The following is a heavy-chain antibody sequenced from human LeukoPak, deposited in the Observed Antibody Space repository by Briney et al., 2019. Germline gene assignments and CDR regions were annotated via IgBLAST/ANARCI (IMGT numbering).Heavy chain of an antibody. V-gene: IGHV4-30-2*05. CDR1: GGSISSGGYY. CDR3: ARDLGSKYYDILTGMGAFDI. D-gene: IGHD3-9*01. CDR2: IYHSGST. J-gene: IGHJ3*02. Sequence: SETLSLTCTVSGGSISSGGYYWSWIRQPPGKGLEWIGYIYHSGSTYYNPSLKSRVTISVDTSKNQFSLKLSSVTAADTAVYYCARDLGSKYYDILTGMGAFDIWGQGTMVTVSS.